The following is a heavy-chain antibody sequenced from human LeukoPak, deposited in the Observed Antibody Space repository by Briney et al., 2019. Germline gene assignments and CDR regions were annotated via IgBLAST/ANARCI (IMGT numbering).Heavy chain of an antibody. D-gene: IGHD3-3*01. V-gene: IGHV4-59*01. J-gene: IGHJ4*02. CDR3: ARDNTYDFWSGYSYFDY. CDR2: IFYSGTT. Sequence: SETLSLTCTVSGGSISSYYWNWIRQPPGKGLEWIGYIFYSGTTNYNPSLKSRVSMSVDTSKNQFSLKLSSVTAADTAVYYCARDNTYDFWSGYSYFDYWGQGTLVTVSS. CDR1: GGSISSYY.